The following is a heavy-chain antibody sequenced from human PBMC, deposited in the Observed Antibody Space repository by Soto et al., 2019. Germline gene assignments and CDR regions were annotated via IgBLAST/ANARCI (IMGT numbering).Heavy chain of an antibody. CDR1: GFTLSNYA. J-gene: IGHJ3*02. D-gene: IGHD2-21*02. Sequence: EVQLVESGGGLVKPGGSLRLSCAASGFTLSNYAMTWVRQAPGQGLEWVSSISSSSTNIYYADSLRGRFTISRDNAENSLYLQMNSLRAEDTAVYYCVGVKCGGDCYSGAFDIWGQGTMVTVSS. V-gene: IGHV3-21*01. CDR3: VGVKCGGDCYSGAFDI. CDR2: ISSSSTNI.